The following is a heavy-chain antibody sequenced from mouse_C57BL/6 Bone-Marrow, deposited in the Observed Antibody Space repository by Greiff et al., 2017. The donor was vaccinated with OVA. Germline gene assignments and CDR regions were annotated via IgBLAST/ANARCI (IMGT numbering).Heavy chain of an antibody. CDR2: ILPGSGST. J-gene: IGHJ1*03. Sequence: VQLQQSGAELMKPGASVKLSCKATGYTFTGYWIEWVKQRPGHGLEWIGEILPGSGSTNYNEKFKGKATFTADTSSNTAYMQLSSLTTEDSAIYYGASYGSSYVNWYFDVWGTGTTVTVSS. V-gene: IGHV1-9*01. CDR1: GYTFTGYW. CDR3: ASYGSSYVNWYFDV. D-gene: IGHD1-1*01.